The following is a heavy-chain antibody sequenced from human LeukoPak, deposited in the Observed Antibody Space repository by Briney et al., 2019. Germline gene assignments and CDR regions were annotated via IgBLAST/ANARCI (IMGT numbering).Heavy chain of an antibody. D-gene: IGHD3-10*01. J-gene: IGHJ4*02. CDR3: ARDQAGSGHYADY. V-gene: IGHV3-74*01. Sequence: GGSLRLSCAASGFIFSNYWMHWVRQAPGKGLVWVSRINNDGSSTRYADSVKGRFTISRDYSKNTLYLHMNSLRAEDTAVYYCARDQAGSGHYADYWGQGTLVTVSS. CDR1: GFIFSNYW. CDR2: INNDGSST.